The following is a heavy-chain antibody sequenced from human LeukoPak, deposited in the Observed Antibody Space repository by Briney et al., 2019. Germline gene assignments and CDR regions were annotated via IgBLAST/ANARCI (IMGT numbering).Heavy chain of an antibody. J-gene: IGHJ4*02. CDR3: TTTRGYSGYDYGY. Sequence: GGSLRLSCAASGFTFSNYWMNWIRQAPGKGLEWVGRIKSKPAGGTTDYAAPVKARFTISRDDSKNALYLQMNSLKTEDIAVYYCTTTRGYSGYDYGYWGQGTLVTVSS. CDR2: IKSKPAGGTT. CDR1: GFTFSNYW. V-gene: IGHV3-15*01. D-gene: IGHD5-12*01.